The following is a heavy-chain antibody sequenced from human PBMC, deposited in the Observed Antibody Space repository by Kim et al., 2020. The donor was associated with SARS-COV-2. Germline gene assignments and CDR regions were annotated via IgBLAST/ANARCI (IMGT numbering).Heavy chain of an antibody. Sequence: GGSLRLSCAASGFTFSIYSIDWVRRAPGKGLEWIIYISSTSRNIYYADSVKGRFTVSRDNAENSVYLQMDSLTDEDTAIYYCARVGPRGYTVDYWGEGTPFTVSS. D-gene: IGHD5-12*01. J-gene: IGHJ4*02. CDR1: GFTFSIYS. CDR2: ISSTSRNI. CDR3: ARVGPRGYTVDY. V-gene: IGHV3-48*02.